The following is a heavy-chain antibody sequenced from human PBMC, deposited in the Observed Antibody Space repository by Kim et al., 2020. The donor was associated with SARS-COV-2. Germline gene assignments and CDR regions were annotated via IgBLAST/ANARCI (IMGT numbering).Heavy chain of an antibody. D-gene: IGHD6-13*01. V-gene: IGHV3-30*04. Sequence: GGSLRLSCAASGFTFSSYAMHWVRQAPGKGLEWVAVISYDGSNKYYADSVKGRFTISRDNSKNTLYLQMNSLRAEDTAVYYCARAGRIAAAGTHYYYGMDVWGQGTTVTVSS. J-gene: IGHJ6*02. CDR2: ISYDGSNK. CDR1: GFTFSSYA. CDR3: ARAGRIAAAGTHYYYGMDV.